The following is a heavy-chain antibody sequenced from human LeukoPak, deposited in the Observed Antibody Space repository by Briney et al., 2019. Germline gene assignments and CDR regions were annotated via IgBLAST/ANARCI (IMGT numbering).Heavy chain of an antibody. CDR2: ISGSGGST. V-gene: IGHV3-23*01. CDR1: GFTFSSYA. D-gene: IGHD1-26*01. J-gene: IGHJ6*03. Sequence: GGSLRLSCAASGFTFSSYAMSWVRQAPGKGLEWVSAISGSGGSTYYADSVKGRFTTSRDNSKNTLYLQMNSLRAEDTAVYYCAKGLVGATGTPYYYYMDVWGKGTTVTVSS. CDR3: AKGLVGATGTPYYYYMDV.